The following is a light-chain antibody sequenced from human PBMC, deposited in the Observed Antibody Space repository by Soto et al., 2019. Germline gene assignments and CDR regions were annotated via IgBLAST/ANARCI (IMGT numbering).Light chain of an antibody. CDR3: AAWDDSLNGRV. J-gene: IGLJ1*01. V-gene: IGLV1-44*01. CDR2: YDN. Sequence: QSVLTQPPSASGSPGQSVAISCSGSNSNIGSNTVNWYQQLPGTAPKLLIYYDNLRPSGVPDRISGSKSGTSASLAISGLQSDDEADYYCAAWDDSLNGRVLGTGTKVTVL. CDR1: NSNIGSNT.